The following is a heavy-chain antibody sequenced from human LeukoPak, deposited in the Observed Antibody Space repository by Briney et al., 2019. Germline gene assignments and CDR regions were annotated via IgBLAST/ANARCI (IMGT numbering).Heavy chain of an antibody. CDR1: AYSISSDYY. V-gene: IGHV4-38-2*02. CDR2: IHHSGST. CDR3: ARASTGRDSPYYYYMDV. Sequence: SETLSLTCTVSAYSISSDYYWGWIRQPPGKGLEWIGSIHHSGSTYYNPSLKSRVSISVDPSKNQFSLKVSSVTAADTAVYYCARASTGRDSPYYYYMDVWGKGTTVTVSS. D-gene: IGHD1-1*01. J-gene: IGHJ6*03.